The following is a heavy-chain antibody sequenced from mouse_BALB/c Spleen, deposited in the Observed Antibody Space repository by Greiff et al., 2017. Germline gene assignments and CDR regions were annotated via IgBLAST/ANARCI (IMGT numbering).Heavy chain of an antibody. CDR2: ISSGSSTI. V-gene: IGHV5-17*02. D-gene: IGHD1-1*01. J-gene: IGHJ3*01. Sequence: EVKLVESGGGLVQPGGSRKLSCAASGFTFSSFGMHWVRQAPEKGLECVAYISSGSSTIYYADTVKGRFTISRDNPKNTLFLQMTSLRSEDTAMYYCARKDHYYGSSPLAYWGQGTLVTVSA. CDR1: GFTFSSFG. CDR3: ARKDHYYGSSPLAY.